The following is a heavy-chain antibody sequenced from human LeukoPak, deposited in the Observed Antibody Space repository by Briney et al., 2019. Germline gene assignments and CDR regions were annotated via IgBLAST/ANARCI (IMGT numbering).Heavy chain of an antibody. CDR2: VDPEDGET. CDR3: ATAFHSGWYGGYYFDY. D-gene: IGHD6-19*01. CDR1: GYTFTDYY. J-gene: IGHJ4*02. V-gene: IGHV1-69-2*01. Sequence: GASVKVSCKASGYTFTDYYMHWVRQAPGKGLEWMGRVDPEDGETIYAEKFQGRVTITADTSTDTAYMEPSSLRSEDTAVYYCATAFHSGWYGGYYFDYWGQGTLVTVSS.